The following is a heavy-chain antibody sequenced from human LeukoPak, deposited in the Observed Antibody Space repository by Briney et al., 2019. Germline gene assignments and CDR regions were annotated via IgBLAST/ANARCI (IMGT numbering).Heavy chain of an antibody. CDR3: TGPPD. V-gene: IGHV3-15*01. Sequence: GGSLRLSCAASGLSVSDAWMSWVRQAPGKGLEWVGRIKGKTAGGTTDYAASVKGRFTISRDDSKNTLYLQMNSLKTEDTAVYYCTGPPDWGQGTLVTVYS. CDR1: GLSVSDAW. J-gene: IGHJ4*02. CDR2: IKGKTAGGTT.